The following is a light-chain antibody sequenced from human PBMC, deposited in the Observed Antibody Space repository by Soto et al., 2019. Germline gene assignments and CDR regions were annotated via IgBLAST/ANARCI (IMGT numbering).Light chain of an antibody. Sequence: QSALTQPASVSGSPGQSTTISCTGTSSDVGGYNYVSWYQQHPGKAPKLMIYEVSNRPSGVSNRFSGSKSGNTASLTISGLQAEDEADYYCSSYTSSSTHGVFGGGTQLTVL. CDR2: EVS. CDR1: SSDVGGYNY. CDR3: SSYTSSSTHGV. J-gene: IGLJ7*01. V-gene: IGLV2-14*01.